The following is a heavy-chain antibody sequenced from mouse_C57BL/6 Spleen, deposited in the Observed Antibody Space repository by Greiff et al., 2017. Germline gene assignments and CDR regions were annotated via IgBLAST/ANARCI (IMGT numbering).Heavy chain of an antibody. CDR1: GYAFSSSW. Sequence: QVQLQQSGPELVKPGASVKISCKASGYAFSSSWMNWVKQRPGKGLEWIGRIYPGDGDTNYNGKFKGKATLTADKSSSTAYMQLSSLTSEDSAVYFCARCPLGYGSSWYVDVWGTGTTVTVSS. CDR2: IYPGDGDT. D-gene: IGHD1-1*01. CDR3: ARCPLGYGSSWYVDV. J-gene: IGHJ1*03. V-gene: IGHV1-82*01.